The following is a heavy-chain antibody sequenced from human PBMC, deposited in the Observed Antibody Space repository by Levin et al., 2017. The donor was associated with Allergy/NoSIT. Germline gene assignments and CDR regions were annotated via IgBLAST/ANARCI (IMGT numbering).Heavy chain of an antibody. CDR2: IYYSGST. CDR1: GGSISSYY. V-gene: IGHV4-59*08. D-gene: IGHD4-17*01. CDR3: ARHGFDGDYARGAFDY. J-gene: IGHJ4*02. Sequence: SETLSLTCTVSGGSISSYYWSWIRQPPGKGLEWIGYIYYSGSTNYNPSLKSRVTISVDTSKNQFSLKLSSVTAADTAVYYCARHGFDGDYARGAFDYWGQGTLVTVSS.